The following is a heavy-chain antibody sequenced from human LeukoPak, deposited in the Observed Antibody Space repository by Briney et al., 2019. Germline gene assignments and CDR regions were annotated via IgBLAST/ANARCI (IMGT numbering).Heavy chain of an antibody. CDR1: GFTFSRYW. V-gene: IGHV3-74*01. D-gene: IGHD2-15*01. Sequence: PGGSLRLSCAASGFTFSRYWMHWVRQAPGKGLVWVSRINSDGSSTNYADSVKGRFTISRDNAKNTLYLQMNSLRVEDTAVYYCASCSGGFNWFDPWGQGTLVTVSS. CDR3: ASCSGGFNWFDP. CDR2: INSDGSST. J-gene: IGHJ5*02.